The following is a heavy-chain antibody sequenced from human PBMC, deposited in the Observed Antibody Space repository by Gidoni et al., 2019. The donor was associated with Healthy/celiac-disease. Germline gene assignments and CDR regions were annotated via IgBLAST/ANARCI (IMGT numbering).Heavy chain of an antibody. J-gene: IGHJ2*01. CDR3: ARDLRGFWYFDL. D-gene: IGHD3-10*01. V-gene: IGHV4-4*07. CDR2: IYTSGST. CDR1: GGSISSYY. Sequence: QVQLQESGPGLVKPSEPLSLTCTVSGGSISSYYWSWIRQPAGKGLEWIGHIYTSGSTNYNPSLKSRVTMSIDASKNQFSLKLSSVTAADTAVYYCARDLRGFWYFDLWGRGTLVTVSS.